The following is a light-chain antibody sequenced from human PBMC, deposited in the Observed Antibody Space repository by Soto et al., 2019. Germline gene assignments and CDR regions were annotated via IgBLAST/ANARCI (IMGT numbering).Light chain of an antibody. J-gene: IGKJ3*01. CDR1: QTISRDD. CDR2: ATS. Sequence: EIVLTQSPGTLSLSPGETATLSCRTSQTISRDDLAWYQQRPGQAPRLLVSATSRRATGIPDRFNGYGSGTDFTLTISSLEPEDSGVYYCYQYYSSPHTFGPGTRVDIK. CDR3: YQYYSSPHT. V-gene: IGKV3-20*01.